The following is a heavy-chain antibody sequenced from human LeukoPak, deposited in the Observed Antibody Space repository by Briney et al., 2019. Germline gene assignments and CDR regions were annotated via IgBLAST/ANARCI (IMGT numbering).Heavy chain of an antibody. J-gene: IGHJ4*02. CDR2: IIPILGIA. D-gene: IGHD5-18*01. CDR1: GYIFTNYF. CDR3: ARVDTAMVIDY. Sequence: SVKVSCKASGYIFTNYFLHWVREAPGQGFEWMGRIIPILGIANYAQKFQGRVTITADKSTSTAYMELSSLRSEDTAVYYRARVDTAMVIDYWGQGTLVTVSS. V-gene: IGHV1-69*02.